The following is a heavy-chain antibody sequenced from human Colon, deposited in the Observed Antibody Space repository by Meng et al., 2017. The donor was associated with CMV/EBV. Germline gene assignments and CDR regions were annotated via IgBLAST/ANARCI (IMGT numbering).Heavy chain of an antibody. Sequence: GGSLRLSCVASGFTFSSYSMNWVRQAPGKGLEWVSAITSNNSSIYYADSVKGRFTITRDNAKNSLFMEMNSLRAEDTAVYYCARKGHVDIVGTAGNWFDPWGQGTMVTVSS. V-gene: IGHV3-21*01. J-gene: IGHJ5*02. D-gene: IGHD5-12*01. CDR2: ITSNNSSI. CDR1: GFTFSSYS. CDR3: ARKGHVDIVGTAGNWFDP.